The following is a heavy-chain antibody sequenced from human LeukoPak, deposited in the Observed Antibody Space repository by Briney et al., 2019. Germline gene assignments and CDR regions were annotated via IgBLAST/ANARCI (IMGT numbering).Heavy chain of an antibody. Sequence: SETLSLTCTVSGVSISSYYWSWIRQPPGKGLEWIGYIYYSGSTNYNPSLKSRVTISVDTSKNQFSPKLSSVTAADTAVYYCARLPGGGSLDYWGQGTLVTVSS. CDR1: GVSISSYY. V-gene: IGHV4-59*08. D-gene: IGHD3-10*01. CDR2: IYYSGST. J-gene: IGHJ4*02. CDR3: ARLPGGGSLDY.